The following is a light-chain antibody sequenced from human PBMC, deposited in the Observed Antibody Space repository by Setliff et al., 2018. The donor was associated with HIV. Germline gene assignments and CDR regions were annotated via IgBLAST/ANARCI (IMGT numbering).Light chain of an antibody. CDR2: RNN. Sequence: QSVLTQPPSASGAPGQRVTISCSGSTSNIGSHSVHWYQQVPGTAPKLLIFRNNQRPSGVPDRFSGSKSGSSASLVITGLQAEDEAEYFCQSYDSSLSAPFGVGTGTKV. CDR1: TSNIGSHS. CDR3: QSYDSSLSAPFG. J-gene: IGLJ1*01. V-gene: IGLV1-44*01.